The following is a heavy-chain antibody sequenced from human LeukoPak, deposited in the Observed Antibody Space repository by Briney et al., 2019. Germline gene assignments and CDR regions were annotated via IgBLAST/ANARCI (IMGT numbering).Heavy chain of an antibody. D-gene: IGHD6-19*01. V-gene: IGHV7-4-1*02. CDR2: INTNTGNP. CDR3: ARGGGGSGWYRRNWFDP. J-gene: IGHJ5*02. CDR1: GYTFTSYD. Sequence: ASVKVSCKASGYTFTSYDINWVRQATGQGLEWMGWINTNTGNPTYAQGFTGRFVFSLDTSVSTAYLQISSLKAEDTAVYYCARGGGGSGWYRRNWFDPWGQGTLVTVSS.